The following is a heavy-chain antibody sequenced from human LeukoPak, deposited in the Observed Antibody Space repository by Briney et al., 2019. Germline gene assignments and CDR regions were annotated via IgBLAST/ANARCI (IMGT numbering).Heavy chain of an antibody. CDR2: INAGNGNT. CDR1: GYTFTSYA. D-gene: IGHD5-18*01. Sequence: GASVKVSCKASGYTFTSYAMHWVRQAPGQRLEWMGWINAGNGNTKYSQKFQGRVTITRDTSASTAYMELSSQRSEDTAVYYCARESLIQLWPNFDYWGQGTLVTVSS. CDR3: ARESLIQLWPNFDY. J-gene: IGHJ4*02. V-gene: IGHV1-3*01.